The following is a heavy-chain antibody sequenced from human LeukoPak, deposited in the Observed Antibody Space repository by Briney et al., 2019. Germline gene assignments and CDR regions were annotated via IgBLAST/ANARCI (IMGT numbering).Heavy chain of an antibody. Sequence: PGGSLRLSCAASGFRFDDYGMSWIRPAPGKGLEWVSYISSSGLTTVYADSVKGRFTITRDNAHNFMSLQMNSLRPGDTAVYYCARDTNNGLDVWGRGTTVTVSS. V-gene: IGHV3-11*01. CDR2: ISSSGLTT. J-gene: IGHJ6*02. CDR3: ARDTNNGLDV. D-gene: IGHD1-14*01. CDR1: GFRFDDYG.